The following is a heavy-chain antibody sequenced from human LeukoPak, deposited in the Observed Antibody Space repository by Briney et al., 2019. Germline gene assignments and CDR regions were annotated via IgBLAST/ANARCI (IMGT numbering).Heavy chain of an antibody. CDR2: IYYTGGT. J-gene: IGHJ4*02. D-gene: IGHD6-19*01. Sequence: SETLSLTCTVSGGSIGSDYWTWIRQPPGKGMEYIGYIYYTGGTNYNPSLKSRVTISVDTSKNQFSLKLSSVTAADTAVYFCAKYGNSGWVIDNWGQGTLVTVSS. V-gene: IGHV4-59*08. CDR3: AKYGNSGWVIDN. CDR1: GGSIGSDY.